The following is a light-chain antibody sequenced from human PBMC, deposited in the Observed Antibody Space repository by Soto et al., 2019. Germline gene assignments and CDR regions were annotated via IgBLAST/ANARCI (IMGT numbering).Light chain of an antibody. CDR2: DAS. CDR1: QSVRSY. J-gene: IGKJ4*01. Sequence: EIVMTQSPATLSVSPGERATLSCRASQSVRSYLVWYQQKPGQPPRLLIYDASKRATGIPARFSGSGSGTDFTLTINSLEPEDFAVYYCQHRSAWPITFGGGTKVEIK. V-gene: IGKV3-11*01. CDR3: QHRSAWPIT.